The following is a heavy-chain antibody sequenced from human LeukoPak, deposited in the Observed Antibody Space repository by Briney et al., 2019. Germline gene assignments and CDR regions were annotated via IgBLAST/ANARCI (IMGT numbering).Heavy chain of an antibody. CDR1: GFTFSSYW. CDR3: ASHDTAYLFDL. D-gene: IGHD3-22*01. J-gene: IGHJ2*01. CDR2: IYYSGST. V-gene: IGHV4-59*08. Sequence: KTGGSLRLSCAASGFTFSSYWMSWVRQAPGKGLEWIGYIYYSGSTDYNPSLKSRVTISVDTSKNQFSLKLSSVTAADTAVYYCASHDTAYLFDLWGRGTLVTVSS.